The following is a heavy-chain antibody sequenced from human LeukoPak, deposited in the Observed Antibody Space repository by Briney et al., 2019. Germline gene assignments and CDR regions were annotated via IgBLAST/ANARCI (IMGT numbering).Heavy chain of an antibody. J-gene: IGHJ4*02. CDR2: IHTDGTT. CDR3: ARDRPWGGLNGFDY. CDR1: GFSVSNDY. D-gene: IGHD6-6*01. Sequence: GGSLRLSCAASGFSVSNDYMSWVRQAPGKGLEWVSVIHTDGTTYYADSVKGRFTISRDNYRNALILYMDRLGAEDTAIYYYARDRPWGGLNGFDYWGQGTLVTVSS. V-gene: IGHV3-53*01.